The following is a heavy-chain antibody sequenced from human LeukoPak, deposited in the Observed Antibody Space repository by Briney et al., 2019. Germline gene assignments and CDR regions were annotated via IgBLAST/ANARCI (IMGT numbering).Heavy chain of an antibody. Sequence: TGGSLRLSCAASGFTVSSNYMTWVRQAPGKGLEWVSVIYSGGSTYYADSVKGRFTISRDNSKNTLYLQMNSLRAEDTAVYYCARERSIYYDSSGYPHFDYWGQGTLVTVSS. D-gene: IGHD3-22*01. CDR1: GFTVSSNY. V-gene: IGHV3-53*01. CDR3: ARERSIYYDSSGYPHFDY. J-gene: IGHJ4*02. CDR2: IYSGGST.